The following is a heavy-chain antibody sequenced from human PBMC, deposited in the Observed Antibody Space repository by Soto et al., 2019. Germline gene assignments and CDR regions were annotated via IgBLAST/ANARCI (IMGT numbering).Heavy chain of an antibody. Sequence: QVQLVQSGAEVKKPGASVKVSCKASGYTFTSYDINWVRQATGQGLEWMGWMNPNSGNTGYAKKFQGRVTMTRNTSTSTAYRELSRLRSEDTAVYYCAREQTSYGMDVWGQGTTVTFSS. J-gene: IGHJ6*02. CDR2: MNPNSGNT. CDR1: GYTFTSYD. V-gene: IGHV1-8*01. D-gene: IGHD6-13*01. CDR3: AREQTSYGMDV.